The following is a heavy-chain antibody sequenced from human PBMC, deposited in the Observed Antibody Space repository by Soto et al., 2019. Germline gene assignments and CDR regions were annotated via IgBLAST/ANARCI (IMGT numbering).Heavy chain of an antibody. Sequence: GTPAKATSKALGLAIYCKCLSWVRHAPGQGLEWMGWISAYNGNTNYAQKLQGRVTMTTDTSTSTAYMELRSLRSDDTAVYYCARGVGATDPPTDYWGQGTLVTVSS. CDR3: ARGVGATDPPTDY. CDR2: ISAYNGNT. D-gene: IGHD1-26*01. CDR1: GLAIYCKC. J-gene: IGHJ4*02. V-gene: IGHV1-18*01.